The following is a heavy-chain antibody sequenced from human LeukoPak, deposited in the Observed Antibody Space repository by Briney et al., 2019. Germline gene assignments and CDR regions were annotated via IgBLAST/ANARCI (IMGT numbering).Heavy chain of an antibody. V-gene: IGHV4-34*01. J-gene: IGHJ5*02. CDR3: ARQGCSGGSCYSGSWFDP. Sequence: SETLSLTCAVYGGSFSGYYWSWIRQPPGKGPEWIGYIYYGGNTYYNPSLKSRVTISVDTSKNQFSLKLSSVTAADTAVYYCARQGCSGGSCYSGSWFDPWGQGTLVTVSS. CDR1: GGSFSGYY. D-gene: IGHD2-15*01. CDR2: IYYGGNT.